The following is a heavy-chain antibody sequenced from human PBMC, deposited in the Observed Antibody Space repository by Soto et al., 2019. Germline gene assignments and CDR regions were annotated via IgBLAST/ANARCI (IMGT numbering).Heavy chain of an antibody. V-gene: IGHV1-69*01. CDR3: ARKLGYCSGCSCLGFDL. CDR2: IIPIFGTA. J-gene: IGHJ2*01. CDR1: GGTFSSYA. Sequence: QVQLVQSGAEVKKPGSSVKVSCKASGGTFSSYAISWVRQAPGQGLEWMGGIIPIFGTANYAQKFQGRVTITADESTSTAYMELSSLRSEDTAVYYCARKLGYCSGCSCLGFDLWGRGTLVTVSS. D-gene: IGHD2-15*01.